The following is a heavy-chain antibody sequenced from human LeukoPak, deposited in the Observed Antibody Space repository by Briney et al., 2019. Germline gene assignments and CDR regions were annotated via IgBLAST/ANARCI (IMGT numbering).Heavy chain of an antibody. CDR1: GYTLTELP. D-gene: IGHD1-26*01. V-gene: IGHV1-24*01. J-gene: IGHJ4*02. CDR2: FDTDDGET. CDR3: ATGTSGSYYVGIVRPIDY. Sequence: ASVKVFCKVSGYTLTELPIHWVRQAPGKGLEWMGGFDTDDGETVYAQMFQGRVTMTEDKSSDTASMELSSLRSEDTAVYYCATGTSGSYYVGIVRPIDYWGQGTLVTVSS.